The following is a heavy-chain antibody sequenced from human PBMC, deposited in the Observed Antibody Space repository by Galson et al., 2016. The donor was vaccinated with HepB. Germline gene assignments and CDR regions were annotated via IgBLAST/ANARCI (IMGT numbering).Heavy chain of an antibody. D-gene: IGHD2-15*01. CDR1: GYTFTSSG. V-gene: IGHV1-18*01. CDR2: ISGYNGHI. Sequence: SVKVSCKASGYTFTSSGISWVRQAPGQGLEGMGWISGYNGHIQYAQKFQDRVTVTADTSTSTAYMELRSLNSDDTAIYYCVRDYSYMPDYWGQGTLVTVSS. J-gene: IGHJ4*02. CDR3: VRDYSYMPDY.